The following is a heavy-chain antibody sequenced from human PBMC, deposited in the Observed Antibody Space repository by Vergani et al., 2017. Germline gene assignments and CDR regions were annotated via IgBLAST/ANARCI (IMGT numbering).Heavy chain of an antibody. V-gene: IGHV3-11*06. CDR1: GFTFSDYY. CDR3: ARDGLRYFDWLFSGTDYYGMDV. D-gene: IGHD3-9*01. CDR2: ISSSSSYT. Sequence: QVQLVESGGGLVKPGGSLRLSCAASGFTFSDYYMSWIRQAPGKGLEWVSYISSSSSYTNYADSVKGRFTISRDNAKNSLYLQMNSLRAEDTAVYYCARDGLRYFDWLFSGTDYYGMDVWGQGTTVTVSS. J-gene: IGHJ6*02.